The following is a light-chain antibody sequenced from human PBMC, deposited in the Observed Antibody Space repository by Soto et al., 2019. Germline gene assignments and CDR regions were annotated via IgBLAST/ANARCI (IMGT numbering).Light chain of an antibody. CDR3: QQRSDWPLT. Sequence: EIVLTQSPATLSLSPGEIATLSCRASQSVSSYLAWYQQRPGQAPRLLIYDVSNGATGIPARFSGSGSGTDFTLTISSLEPEDFAVYYCQQRSDWPLTFGGGTKVEIK. CDR1: QSVSSY. J-gene: IGKJ4*01. CDR2: DVS. V-gene: IGKV3-11*01.